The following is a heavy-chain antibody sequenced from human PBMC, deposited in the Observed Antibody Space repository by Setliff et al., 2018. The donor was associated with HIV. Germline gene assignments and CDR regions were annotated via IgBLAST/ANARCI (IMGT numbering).Heavy chain of an antibody. J-gene: IGHJ6*03. CDR1: GYSFNTDW. CDR3: AGLRGDYVGQYYYYMDV. V-gene: IGHV5-51*01. CDR2: IFPGDSDT. D-gene: IGHD4-17*01. Sequence: PGESLKISCKGPGYSFNTDWIAWVRQKPGKGLEWMGSIFPGDSDTKYSPSFEGQVTISADKSISTAYLKWSRLRASDTGIYYCAGLRGDYVGQYYYYMDVWGEGTTVTVSS.